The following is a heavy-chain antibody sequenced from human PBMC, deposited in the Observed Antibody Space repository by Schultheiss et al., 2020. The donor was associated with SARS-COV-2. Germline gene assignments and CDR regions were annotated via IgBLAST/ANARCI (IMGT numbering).Heavy chain of an antibody. CDR2: ISAYNGNT. D-gene: IGHD3-3*01. Sequence: ASVKVSCKASGYTFTSYGISWVRQAPGQGLEWMGWISAYNGNTNYAQKLQGRVTMTTDTSTSTAYMELRSLRSDDTAVYYCARFNYDFWSGYSHYYYGMDVWGQGTTVTVSS. J-gene: IGHJ6*02. CDR1: GYTFTSYG. CDR3: ARFNYDFWSGYSHYYYGMDV. V-gene: IGHV1-18*01.